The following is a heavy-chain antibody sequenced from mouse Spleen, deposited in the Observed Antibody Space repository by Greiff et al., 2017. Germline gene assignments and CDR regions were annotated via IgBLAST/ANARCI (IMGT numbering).Heavy chain of an antibody. D-gene: IGHD1-2*01. CDR1: GYTFTDYW. CDR3: ARPYYGSWFAY. CDR2: IDTSDSYT. J-gene: IGHJ3*01. Sequence: VQLQESGAELVMPGASVKMSCKASGYTFTDYWMHWVKQRPGQGLEWIGAIDTSDSYTSYNQKFKGKATLTVDESSSTAYMQLSSLTSEDSAVYYCARPYYGSWFAYWGQGTLVTVSA. V-gene: IGHV1-69*01.